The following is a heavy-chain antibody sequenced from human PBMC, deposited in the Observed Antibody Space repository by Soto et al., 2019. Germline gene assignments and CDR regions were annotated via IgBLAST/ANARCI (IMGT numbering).Heavy chain of an antibody. CDR3: ARGGEYSSSSFSGYFDY. CDR1: GYTFTSYY. V-gene: IGHV1-46*01. Sequence: ASVKVSCKASGYTFTSYYMHWVRQAPGQGLEWMGIINPSGGGTSYAQKFQGRVTMTRDTSTSTVYMELSSLRSEDTAVYYCARGGEYSSSSFSGYFDYWGQGTLVTVSS. J-gene: IGHJ4*02. CDR2: INPSGGGT. D-gene: IGHD6-6*01.